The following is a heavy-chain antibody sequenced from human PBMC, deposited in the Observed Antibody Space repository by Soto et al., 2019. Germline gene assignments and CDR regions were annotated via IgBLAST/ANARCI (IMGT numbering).Heavy chain of an antibody. Sequence: GGSLRLSCAASGFTFSDYYMDWVRQAPGKGLDWVGRIRNEANSYTAVYAASVTGRFTMSRDDSKNSLYLQMDSLKTEDTAVYYCTRVPTPVPAAIDIWAQGTMVTVSS. CDR2: IRNEANSYTA. CDR3: TRVPTPVPAAIDI. D-gene: IGHD2-15*01. J-gene: IGHJ3*02. V-gene: IGHV3-72*01. CDR1: GFTFSDYY.